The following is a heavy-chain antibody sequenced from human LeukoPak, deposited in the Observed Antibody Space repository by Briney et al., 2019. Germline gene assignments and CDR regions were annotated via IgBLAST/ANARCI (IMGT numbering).Heavy chain of an antibody. V-gene: IGHV3-21*01. CDR2: ISSSSSYI. Sequence: GGSLRLSCAASGFTFSSYSMNWVRQAPGKGLEWVSSISSSSSYIYYAVSVKGRFTISRDNAKNSLYLQMNSLRAEDTAVYYCARAPDILTGYYSNWGQGTLVTVSS. CDR1: GFTFSSYS. D-gene: IGHD3-9*01. CDR3: ARAPDILTGYYSN. J-gene: IGHJ4*02.